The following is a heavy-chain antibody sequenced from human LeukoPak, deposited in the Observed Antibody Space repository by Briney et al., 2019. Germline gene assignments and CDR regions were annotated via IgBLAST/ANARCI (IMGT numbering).Heavy chain of an antibody. V-gene: IGHV3-48*04. CDR3: ASGGYADY. Sequence: PGGSLRLSCAASGFTFSSYCMNWVRQAPGKGLEWVSYISSNSSTIYYADSVKGRFTISRDNAKNSLYLQMNSLRADATAVYYCASGGYADYWGQGTLVTVSS. J-gene: IGHJ4*02. D-gene: IGHD3-22*01. CDR1: GFTFSSYC. CDR2: ISSNSSTI.